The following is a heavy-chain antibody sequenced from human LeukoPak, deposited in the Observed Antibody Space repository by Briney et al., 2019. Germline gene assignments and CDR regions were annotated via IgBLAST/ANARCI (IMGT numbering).Heavy chain of an antibody. CDR1: GGSFSGYY. CDR2: INHSGST. J-gene: IGHJ4*02. Sequence: SETLSLTCAVYGGSFSGYYWSWIRQPPGKGLEWIGEINHSGSTNYNPSLKSRVTISVDTSKNQFSLKLGSVTAADTAVYYCARVANKGIAVAGTRARGYIDYWGQGTLVTVSS. V-gene: IGHV4-34*01. CDR3: ARVANKGIAVAGTRARGYIDY. D-gene: IGHD6-19*01.